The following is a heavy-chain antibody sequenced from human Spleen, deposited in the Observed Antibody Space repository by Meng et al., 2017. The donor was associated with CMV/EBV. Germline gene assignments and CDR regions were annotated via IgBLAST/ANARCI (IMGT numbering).Heavy chain of an antibody. CDR1: GFTYNNSI. Sequence: SLRLSCEASGFTYNNSIMNWVRQAPGKGLEWVASISNTADYIYYADSVKGRFTISRDNAKNSLHLQMNSLRVEDTALYYCARGRPSAWGQGVLVTVSS. V-gene: IGHV3-21*06. CDR2: ISNTADYI. D-gene: IGHD6-6*01. CDR3: ARGRPSA. J-gene: IGHJ5*02.